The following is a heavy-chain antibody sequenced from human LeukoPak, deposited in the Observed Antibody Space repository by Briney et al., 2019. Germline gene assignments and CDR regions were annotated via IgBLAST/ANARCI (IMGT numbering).Heavy chain of an antibody. V-gene: IGHV4-38-2*02. CDR1: GYSINRGFY. J-gene: IGHJ4*02. CDR2: MYHTGHT. CDR3: AREFDVTPSLHRAPFDF. D-gene: IGHD2-21*02. Sequence: SETLSLTCTVSGYSINRGFYWGWIRQPPGKGLEWIGSMYHTGHTYYNPSLKSRVTISIDTSKNQLSLKLTSVTAADTAVYYCAREFDVTPSLHRAPFDFWGQGTLVTVSS.